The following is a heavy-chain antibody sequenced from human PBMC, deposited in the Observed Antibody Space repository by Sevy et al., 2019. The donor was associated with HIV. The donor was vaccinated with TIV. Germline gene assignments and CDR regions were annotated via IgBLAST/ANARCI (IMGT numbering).Heavy chain of an antibody. D-gene: IGHD3-22*01. CDR1: GFIFSNYD. Sequence: GGSLRLSCVASGFIFSNYDMNWVRQAPGKGLEWVSSISSASSYIYYADSVKGRFTVSRDNAKDSLYLQMHSLRGEDTATYYCARALDYYDSGGYFYWGLGTLVTVSS. CDR2: ISSASSYI. J-gene: IGHJ4*02. V-gene: IGHV3-21*01. CDR3: ARALDYYDSGGYFY.